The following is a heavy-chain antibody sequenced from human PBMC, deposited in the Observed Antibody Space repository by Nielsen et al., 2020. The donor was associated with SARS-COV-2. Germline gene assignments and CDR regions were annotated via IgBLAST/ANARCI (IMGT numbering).Heavy chain of an antibody. CDR1: GFTVSSNY. V-gene: IGHV3-66*04. J-gene: IGHJ4*02. Sequence: GESLKISCAASGFTVSSNYMSWVRQAPGKGLEWVSVIYSGGSTYYADSVKGRFTISRDNSKNTLYLQMNSLRAEDTAVYYCAKHQDSSDYFDYWGQGTLVTVSS. CDR3: AKHQDSSDYFDY. CDR2: IYSGGST. D-gene: IGHD6-25*01.